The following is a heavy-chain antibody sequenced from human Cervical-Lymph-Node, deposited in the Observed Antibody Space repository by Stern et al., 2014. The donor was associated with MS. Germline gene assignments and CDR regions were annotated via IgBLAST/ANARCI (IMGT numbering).Heavy chain of an antibody. Sequence: VQLVQSGAEVRKPGASVKVSCKASGYTFTSFGISWVRRAPGQGLEFLGWISGYNGDTTYPQTFQGRVVLTTDTSTSIAYMDLTSLRPDDTAIYYCARGPYCSSTSCYTNGYYFYGLDVWGQGTTVTVSS. CDR3: ARGPYCSSTSCYTNGYYFYGLDV. J-gene: IGHJ6*02. CDR2: ISGYNGDT. D-gene: IGHD2-2*02. CDR1: GYTFTSFG. V-gene: IGHV1-18*01.